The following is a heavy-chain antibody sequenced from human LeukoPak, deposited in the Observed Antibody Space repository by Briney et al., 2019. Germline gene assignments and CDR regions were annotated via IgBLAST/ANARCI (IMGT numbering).Heavy chain of an antibody. D-gene: IGHD6-19*01. V-gene: IGHV3-23*01. CDR2: ISGSGGST. Sequence: GGSLRLSCAASGFTFSDYYMSWIRQAPGKGLEWVSSISGSGGSTNYADSVKGRFTISRDNSKNTLYLQMNSLRAEDTAVYYCAKSLYSSGWKFDYWGQGTLVTVSS. CDR1: GFTFSDYY. J-gene: IGHJ4*02. CDR3: AKSLYSSGWKFDY.